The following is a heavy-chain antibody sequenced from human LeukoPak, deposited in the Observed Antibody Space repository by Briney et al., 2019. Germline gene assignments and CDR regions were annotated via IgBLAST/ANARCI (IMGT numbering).Heavy chain of an antibody. V-gene: IGHV1-46*01. Sequence: ASVKVSCKASGYTLTSYYMHWVRQAPGQGLEWMGIINPSGGSTSYAQKFQGRVTMTRDTSTSTVYMELSSLRSEDTAVYYCARASKAIVVVVAAMYNWFDPWGQGTLVTVSS. CDR2: INPSGGST. CDR1: GYTLTSYY. D-gene: IGHD2-15*01. CDR3: ARASKAIVVVVAAMYNWFDP. J-gene: IGHJ5*02.